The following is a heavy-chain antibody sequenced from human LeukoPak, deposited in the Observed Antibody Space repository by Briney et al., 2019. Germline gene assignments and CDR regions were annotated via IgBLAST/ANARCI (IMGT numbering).Heavy chain of an antibody. J-gene: IGHJ3*02. CDR2: IIPILGIA. CDR3: ARALPGRITMIVVGGGAFDI. V-gene: IGHV1-69*02. D-gene: IGHD3-22*01. Sequence: ASVKVSCKASGGTFSSYTISWVRQAPGQGLESMGSIIPILGIANYAQKFQGRVTITADKSTSTAYMELSSLRSEDTAVYYCARALPGRITMIVVGGGAFDIWGQGTMVTVSS. CDR1: GGTFSSYT.